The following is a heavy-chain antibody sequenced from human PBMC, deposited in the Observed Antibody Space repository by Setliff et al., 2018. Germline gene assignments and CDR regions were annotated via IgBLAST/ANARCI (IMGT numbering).Heavy chain of an antibody. D-gene: IGHD3-10*01. CDR2: VTVYNGNT. V-gene: IGHV1-18*01. CDR3: ARVESMVRGKNILRHFDY. CDR1: GYTFSNYG. Sequence: EASVKVSCKASGYTFSNYGVTWVRQAPGQGLEWMGWVTVYNGNTKYAQNLQGRLTLTTDISTSTAYMELGSLTTDDTAVYYCARVESMVRGKNILRHFDYWGQGIQVTVSS. J-gene: IGHJ4*02.